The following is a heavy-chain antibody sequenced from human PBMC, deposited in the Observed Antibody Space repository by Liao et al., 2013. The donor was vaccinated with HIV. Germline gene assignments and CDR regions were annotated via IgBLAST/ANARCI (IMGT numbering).Heavy chain of an antibody. V-gene: IGHV4-4*07. CDR1: GGSISSYY. CDR3: ARERTYYYDSSGSLFDY. D-gene: IGHD3-22*01. CDR2: LYSSGST. Sequence: QVQLQESGPGLVKPSETLSLTCTVSGGSISSYYWSWIRQPAGKGLEWIGRLYSSGSTNYNPSLKSRVTMSLDMSNNQFSLKLSSVTAADTAVYYCARERTYYYDSSGSLFDYWGQGTLVTVSS. J-gene: IGHJ4*02.